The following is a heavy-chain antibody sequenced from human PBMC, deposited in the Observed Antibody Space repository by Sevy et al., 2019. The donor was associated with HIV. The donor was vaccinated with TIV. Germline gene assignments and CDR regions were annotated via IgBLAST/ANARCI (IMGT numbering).Heavy chain of an antibody. D-gene: IGHD5-12*01. J-gene: IGHJ4*02. Sequence: ASVKVSCKASGYIFTSYYIHWVRQAPGQGLEWMGIINPSGGSTTYPQKFQGRVTMTRDPSTSTVYMELSSLRSDDTAVYYCTRDRYSGYGFDYWGQGTLVTVSS. CDR1: GYIFTSYY. CDR2: INPSGGST. V-gene: IGHV1-46*03. CDR3: TRDRYSGYGFDY.